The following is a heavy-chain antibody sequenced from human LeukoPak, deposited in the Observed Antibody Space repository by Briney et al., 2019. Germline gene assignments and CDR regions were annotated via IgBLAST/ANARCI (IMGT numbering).Heavy chain of an antibody. Sequence: SETLSLTCTVSGDSISSYYWSWIRQPPGKGLEWIGYIYNSETTNYNPSLESRVTISEDTSKNQFSLMLTSVTAADTAVYYCARVVYSHYWPEGMDVWGQGTSVTVSS. CDR3: ARVVYSHYWPEGMDV. CDR2: IYNSETT. J-gene: IGHJ6*02. CDR1: GDSISSYY. D-gene: IGHD4-11*01. V-gene: IGHV4-59*01.